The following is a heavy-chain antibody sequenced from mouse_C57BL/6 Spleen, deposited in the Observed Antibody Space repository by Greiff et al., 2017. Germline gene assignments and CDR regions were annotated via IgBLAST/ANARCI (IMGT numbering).Heavy chain of an antibody. V-gene: IGHV1-78*01. CDR3: ARTPAYYSNYWYFDV. CDR2: IYPRDGST. J-gene: IGHJ1*03. Sequence: VQLQQSDAELVKPGASVKISCKVSGYTFTDHTIHWMKQRPEQGLEWIGYIYPRDGSTKYNEKFKGKATLTADKSSSTAYMQLNSLTSEDSAVYFCARTPAYYSNYWYFDVWGTGTTVTVAS. CDR1: GYTFTDHT. D-gene: IGHD2-5*01.